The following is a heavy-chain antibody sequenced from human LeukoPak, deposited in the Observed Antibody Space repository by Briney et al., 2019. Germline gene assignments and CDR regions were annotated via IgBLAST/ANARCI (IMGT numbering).Heavy chain of an antibody. Sequence: SETLSLTCTVSGGSISSYYWSWIRQPPGKGLEWIGYIYYSGSTNYNPSLKSRVTISVDTSKNQFSLKLSSVTAADTAVYYCARGLANWGDCYFDLWGRGTLVTVSS. J-gene: IGHJ2*01. V-gene: IGHV4-59*01. CDR2: IYYSGST. CDR3: ARGLANWGDCYFDL. D-gene: IGHD7-27*01. CDR1: GGSISSYY.